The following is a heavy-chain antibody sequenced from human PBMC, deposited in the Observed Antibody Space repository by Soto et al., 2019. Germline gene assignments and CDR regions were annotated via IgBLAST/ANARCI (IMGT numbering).Heavy chain of an antibody. V-gene: IGHV1-18*01. CDR3: VMVDNYVTPTPQDV. CDR1: GYIFVNYG. D-gene: IGHD3-16*01. CDR2: ISQYTGNT. Sequence: QVQLVQSGDEVKKPGASVKVSCKASGYIFVNYGIAWVRQAPGQGLGWMGWISQYTGNTHSATKVQGRLTMNTDTSTSTAYMALGSLTSDDTAVYYCVMVDNYVTPTPQDVWGQGTTVTVSS. J-gene: IGHJ6*02.